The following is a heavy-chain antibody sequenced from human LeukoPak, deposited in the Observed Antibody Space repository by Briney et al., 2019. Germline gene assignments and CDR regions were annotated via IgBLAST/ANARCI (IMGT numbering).Heavy chain of an antibody. Sequence: GASVKVSCKASGGTFSSYTISWVRQAPGQGLEWMGRIIPIFGIANYAQKFQGRVTITADKSTSTAYMELSSLRSEDTAVYYCASLTYYCSSTSCRKPKDVWGKGTTVTVSS. CDR2: IIPIFGIA. V-gene: IGHV1-69*02. D-gene: IGHD2-2*01. CDR1: GGTFSSYT. CDR3: ASLTYYCSSTSCRKPKDV. J-gene: IGHJ6*04.